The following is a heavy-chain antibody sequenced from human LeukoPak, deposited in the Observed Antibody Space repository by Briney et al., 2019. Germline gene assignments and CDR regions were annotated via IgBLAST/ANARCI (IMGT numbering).Heavy chain of an antibody. Sequence: ASVKVSCKASGYSFTNHDISWVRQATGQGLEWVGWMNPNSGNTGYAEKFQGRVTMTRDNPITTAYMELSSLRSEDTAVYYCARNSGLADCWGQGTLVTVSS. CDR3: ARNSGLADC. D-gene: IGHD5-12*01. CDR1: GYSFTNHD. V-gene: IGHV1-8*01. J-gene: IGHJ4*02. CDR2: MNPNSGNT.